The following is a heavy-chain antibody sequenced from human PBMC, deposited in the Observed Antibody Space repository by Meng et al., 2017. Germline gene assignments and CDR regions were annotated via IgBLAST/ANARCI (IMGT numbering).Heavy chain of an antibody. CDR2: IYYSGST. Sequence: SETLSLTFTVSGGSISSYYWSWIRQPPGKGLEWIGYIYYSGSTNYNPSLKSRVTISVDTSKNQFSLKLSSVTAADTAVYYCARGPEGPPYYDFWSGYYTAVDAFDIWGQGTMVTVSS. CDR3: ARGPEGPPYYDFWSGYYTAVDAFDI. V-gene: IGHV4-59*01. J-gene: IGHJ3*02. D-gene: IGHD3-3*01. CDR1: GGSISSYY.